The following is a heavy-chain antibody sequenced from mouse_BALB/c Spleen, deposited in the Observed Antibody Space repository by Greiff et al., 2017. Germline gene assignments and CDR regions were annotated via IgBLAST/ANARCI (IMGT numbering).Heavy chain of an antibody. D-gene: IGHD1-1*01. CDR3: AREGYSSSYYYAMDY. CDR1: GYSITSGYY. V-gene: IGHV3-6*02. Sequence: EVKLQESGPGLVKPSQSLSLTCSVTGYSITSGYYWNWIRQFPGNKLEWMGYISYDGSNNYNPSLKNRISITRDTSKNQFFLKLNSVTTEDTATYYCAREGYSSSYYYAMDYWGQGTSVTVSS. J-gene: IGHJ4*01. CDR2: ISYDGSN.